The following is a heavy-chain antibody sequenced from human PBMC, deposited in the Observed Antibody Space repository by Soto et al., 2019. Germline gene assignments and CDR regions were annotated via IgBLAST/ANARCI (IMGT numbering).Heavy chain of an antibody. D-gene: IGHD5-12*01. CDR3: ARGSDFLYYYGMDV. J-gene: IGHJ6*02. V-gene: IGHV4-59*01. Sequence: QVQLQESGPGLVKPSETLSLTCTVSGGSISSYFWTWIRQPPGKGLEWIGYIYYSGSTNYNPSLNSRVTISVDTSKNQFSLKLSSVTAADTAGYYCARGSDFLYYYGMDVWGQGTTVTVSS. CDR2: IYYSGST. CDR1: GGSISSYF.